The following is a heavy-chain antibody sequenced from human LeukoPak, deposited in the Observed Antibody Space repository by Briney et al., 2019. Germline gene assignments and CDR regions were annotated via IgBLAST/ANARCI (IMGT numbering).Heavy chain of an antibody. CDR3: AKDLRQWLSYYFDN. J-gene: IGHJ4*02. CDR2: ISVSGRST. Sequence: GGSLRLSCAASGFTFSRYAMNWVRQAPGEGVEGVSIISVSGRSTYYADSVKGRFTISRDNSKNTLYLQMNSLRAEDTAVYYFAKDLRQWLSYYFDNWGQGTLVTVSS. V-gene: IGHV3-23*01. CDR1: GFTFSRYA. D-gene: IGHD6-19*01.